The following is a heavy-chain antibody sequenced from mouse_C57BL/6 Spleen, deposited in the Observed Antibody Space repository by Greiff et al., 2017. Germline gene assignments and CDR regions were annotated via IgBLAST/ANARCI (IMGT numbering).Heavy chain of an antibody. J-gene: IGHJ4*01. CDR2: IYPGDGDT. Sequence: VQRVESGPELVKPGASVKISCKASGYAFSSSWMNWVKQRPGKGLEWIGRIYPGDGDTNYNGKFKGKATLTADKSSSTAYMQLSSLTSEDSAVYFCARVYMGAMDYWGQGTSVTVSS. V-gene: IGHV1-82*01. CDR1: GYAFSSSW. D-gene: IGHD1-1*02. CDR3: ARVYMGAMDY.